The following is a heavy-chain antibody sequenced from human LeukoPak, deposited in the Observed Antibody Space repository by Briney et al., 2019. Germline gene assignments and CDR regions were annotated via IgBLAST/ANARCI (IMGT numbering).Heavy chain of an antibody. Sequence: RTSETLPLTCSVSGGSISSYYWSWIRQPAGKGLEWIGRIYTSGSTNYNPSHKSRVTISVDTSKNQFSLKLSSVTAADTAVYYCAREASITMIVVVPSVYYFGYWGQGTLVTVSS. J-gene: IGHJ4*02. D-gene: IGHD3-22*01. CDR3: AREASITMIVVVPSVYYFGY. CDR2: IYTSGST. V-gene: IGHV4-4*07. CDR1: GGSISSYY.